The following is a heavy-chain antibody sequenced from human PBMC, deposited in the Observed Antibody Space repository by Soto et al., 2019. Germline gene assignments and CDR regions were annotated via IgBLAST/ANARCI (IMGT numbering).Heavy chain of an antibody. D-gene: IGHD2-15*01. J-gene: IGHJ4*02. CDR1: GFTFSSYC. CDR2: ISRSGDRT. Sequence: EVQLVESGGGLVQPGGSLRLSCAASGFTFSSYCIHWIRQAPGKGLEFVSAISRSGDRTYDADSVKGKFTITRHNSKNTVWLQMDSLRAEDMAVYYGARARCSSGQCYYFDYWGRGTLVTVSS. CDR3: ARARCSSGQCYYFDY. V-gene: IGHV3-64*07.